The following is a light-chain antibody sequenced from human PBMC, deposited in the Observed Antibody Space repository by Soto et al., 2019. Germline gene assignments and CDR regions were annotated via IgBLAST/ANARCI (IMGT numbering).Light chain of an antibody. CDR2: DVH. V-gene: IGLV2-11*01. CDR3: CSFAGNYILV. Sequence: QSALTQPRSVSGSPGQSVTISCTGTSSDVGGYDYVSWFQQHPGKAPKVIIFDVHKRPSGVPDRFSGSKSGNTASLTISGLLTEDEADYFCCSFAGNYILVFGGGTKLTVL. CDR1: SSDVGGYDY. J-gene: IGLJ2*01.